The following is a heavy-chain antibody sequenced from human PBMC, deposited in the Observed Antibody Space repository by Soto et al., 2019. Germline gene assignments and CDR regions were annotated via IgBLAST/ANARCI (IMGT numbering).Heavy chain of an antibody. Sequence: PSETLSLTCTVSGGSISSYYWSWIRQPPGKGLEWIGYIYYSGSTNYNPSLKSRVTISVDTSKNQFSLKLSSMTAADTAVYYCARFPPARYSGYDLDYWGQGTLVTSPQ. J-gene: IGHJ4*02. CDR3: ARFPPARYSGYDLDY. CDR1: GGSISSYY. D-gene: IGHD5-12*01. V-gene: IGHV4-59*08. CDR2: IYYSGST.